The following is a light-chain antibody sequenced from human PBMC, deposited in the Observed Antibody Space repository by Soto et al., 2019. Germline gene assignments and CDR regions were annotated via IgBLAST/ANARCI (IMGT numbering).Light chain of an antibody. V-gene: IGKV1-17*01. CDR3: LQHHSYPCT. J-gene: IGKJ1*01. Sequence: DIRMTQSPSSLSASIGDRVTITCRASQGISNDLGWYQQKPGLAPKRLISAASTLQSGVPSRFRGSGSGTEFSLTISGLQTEDFATYNCLQHHSYPCTFGQATKVDIK. CDR2: AAS. CDR1: QGISND.